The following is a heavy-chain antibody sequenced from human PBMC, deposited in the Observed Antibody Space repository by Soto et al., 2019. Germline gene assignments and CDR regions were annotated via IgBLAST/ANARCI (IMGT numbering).Heavy chain of an antibody. J-gene: IGHJ5*02. D-gene: IGHD6-13*01. CDR3: ARPPSRAAAPDGDWLDP. Sequence: LSCTFSGGTIISGGHYWHWTRQSPWKGLEWIGYIYYTVSTDYSPSFESRVVISVDTSENQFSLRLFSVAAADTAVSSCARPPSRAAAPDGDWLDPWGQGTLVTVSS. V-gene: IGHV4-31*02. CDR1: GGTIISGGHY. CDR2: IYYTVST.